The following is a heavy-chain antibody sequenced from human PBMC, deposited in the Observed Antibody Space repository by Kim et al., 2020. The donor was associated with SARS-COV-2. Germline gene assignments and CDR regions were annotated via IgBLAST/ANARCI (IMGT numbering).Heavy chain of an antibody. D-gene: IGHD5-12*01. CDR2: IIPILGIA. CDR1: GGTFSSYA. V-gene: IGHV1-69*04. CDR3: ARDRAVATISNYYYYMDV. Sequence: SVKVSCKASGGTFSSYAISWVRQAPGQGLEWMGRIIPILGIANYAQKFQGRVTITADKSTSTAYMELSSLRSEDTAVYYCARDRAVATISNYYYYMDVWGKGTTVTVSS. J-gene: IGHJ6*03.